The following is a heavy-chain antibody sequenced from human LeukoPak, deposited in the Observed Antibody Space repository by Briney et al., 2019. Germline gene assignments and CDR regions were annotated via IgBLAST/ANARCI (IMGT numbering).Heavy chain of an antibody. CDR2: FDPEDGET. D-gene: IGHD4-23*01. CDR1: GYTLTELS. CDR3: ARGWLAETTVVTPYNY. J-gene: IGHJ4*02. Sequence: EASVKVSCKVSGYTLTELSMHWVRQAPGKGLEWMGGFDPEDGETIYAQKFQGRVTMTEDTSTDTAYMELSSLRSEDTGVYYCARGWLAETTVVTPYNYWGQGTLVTVSS. V-gene: IGHV1-24*01.